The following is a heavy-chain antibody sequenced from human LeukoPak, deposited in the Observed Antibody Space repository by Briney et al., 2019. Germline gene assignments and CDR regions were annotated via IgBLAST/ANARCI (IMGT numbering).Heavy chain of an antibody. V-gene: IGHV1-69*05. CDR1: GGTFSSYA. D-gene: IGHD3-3*01. Sequence: ASVKVSCKASGGTFSSYAISWVRQAPGQGLEWMGGIIPIFGTANYAQKFQGRVTITTDESTSTAYVELSSLRSEDTAVYYCARDVSHLGVVIWGQGTLVTVSS. CDR3: ARDVSHLGVVI. CDR2: IIPIFGTA. J-gene: IGHJ4*02.